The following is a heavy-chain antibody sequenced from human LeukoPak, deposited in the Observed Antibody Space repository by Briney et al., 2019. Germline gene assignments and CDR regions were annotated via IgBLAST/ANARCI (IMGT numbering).Heavy chain of an antibody. CDR3: ARAHGSGSYGWFDP. J-gene: IGHJ5*02. CDR1: GGSISSYY. CDR2: IYYSGST. V-gene: IGHV4-59*01. D-gene: IGHD3-10*01. Sequence: SETLSLTCTVSGGSISSYYWRWLRQPPGKGREWIGYIYYSGSTNYNPSLKSRVTISVDTSKNQFSLKLSSVTAADTAVYYCARAHGSGSYGWFDPWGQGTLVTVSS.